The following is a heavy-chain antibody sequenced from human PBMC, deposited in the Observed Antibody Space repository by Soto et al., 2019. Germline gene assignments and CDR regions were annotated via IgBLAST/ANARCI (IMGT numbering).Heavy chain of an antibody. CDR3: ARDQGNWFDP. CDR1: GGSISSGGYY. CDR2: IYYSGST. V-gene: IGHV4-61*08. J-gene: IGHJ5*02. Sequence: TSETLSLTCTVSGGSISSGGYYWSWIRQHPGKGLEWIGYIYYSGSTNYNPSLKSRVTMSVDTSKNQFSLKLSSVTAADTAVYYCARDQGNWFDPWGQGTLVTVSS.